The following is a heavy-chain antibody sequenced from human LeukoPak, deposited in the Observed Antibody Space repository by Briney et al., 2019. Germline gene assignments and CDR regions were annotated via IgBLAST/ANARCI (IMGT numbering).Heavy chain of an antibody. V-gene: IGHV4-59*08. D-gene: IGHD2-15*01. CDR3: ARHCSGGSCYDAFDI. Sequence: SETLSLTCTVSGGSISSYYWSWIRQPPGKGLEWIGYIYYSGSTNYNPSLKSRVTISVDTSKNQFSLKLSSVTAADTAVYYCARHCSGGSCYDAFDIWGQGTMVTVSS. CDR2: IYYSGST. CDR1: GGSISSYY. J-gene: IGHJ3*02.